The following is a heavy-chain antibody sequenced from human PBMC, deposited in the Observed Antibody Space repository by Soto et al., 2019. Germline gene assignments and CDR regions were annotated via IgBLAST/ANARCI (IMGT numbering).Heavy chain of an antibody. CDR1: GFTFDDYA. CDR2: VNWNSGNM. V-gene: IGHV3-9*01. CDR3: AKDTDSGTIIWAMDV. D-gene: IGHD1-1*01. Sequence: GGSLRLSCAASGFTFDDYAMHWVRQAPGKDLEWVSSVNWNSGNMAYADSVKGRFTISRDNARNSLYLQMNSLRPEDTALYYCAKDTDSGTIIWAMDVWGKGTTVTVSS. J-gene: IGHJ6*03.